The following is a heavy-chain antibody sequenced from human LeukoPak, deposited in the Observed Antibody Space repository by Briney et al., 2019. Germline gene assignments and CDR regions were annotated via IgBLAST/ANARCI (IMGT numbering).Heavy chain of an antibody. D-gene: IGHD3-22*01. CDR1: GFTFSNYR. Sequence: HTGGSLRLSCAASGFTFSNYRMNWVRQAPGKGLEWVSGISGSGESTYYADSVKGRFTISRDNSKNTLYLQMNSLRAEDTAVYYCAKVLDGTGYWNYYFDSWGQGTLVTVSS. CDR2: ISGSGEST. V-gene: IGHV3-23*01. CDR3: AKVLDGTGYWNYYFDS. J-gene: IGHJ4*02.